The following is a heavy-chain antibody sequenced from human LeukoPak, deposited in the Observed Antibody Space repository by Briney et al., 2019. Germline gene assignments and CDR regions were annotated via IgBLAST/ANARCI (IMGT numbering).Heavy chain of an antibody. Sequence: PGGSLRLSCAASGFTFNNYGMHWIRQAPGKGLEWVSAISGSGGSTYYADSVKGRFTISRDNSKNTLYLQMNSLRAEDTAVYYCAKGAQYYDFWSGYPDYYYYYGMDVWGQGTTVTVSS. CDR2: ISGSGGST. CDR1: GFTFNNYG. D-gene: IGHD3-3*01. V-gene: IGHV3-23*01. CDR3: AKGAQYYDFWSGYPDYYYYYGMDV. J-gene: IGHJ6*02.